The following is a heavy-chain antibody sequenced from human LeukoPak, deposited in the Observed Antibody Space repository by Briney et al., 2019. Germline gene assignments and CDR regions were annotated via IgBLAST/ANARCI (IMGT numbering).Heavy chain of an antibody. CDR2: TYYRSKWYN. J-gene: IGHJ4*02. V-gene: IGHV6-1*01. Sequence: SQTPSLTCAIPGDSVSGNSAAWNWVRQSPSRGLEWLGRTYYRSKWYNEYADSRKSRIIINPDTSKNQFSLHLNSVTPEDTAVYYCARGITGRNDYWGQGTLVTVSS. D-gene: IGHD1-26*01. CDR1: GDSVSGNSAA. CDR3: ARGITGRNDY.